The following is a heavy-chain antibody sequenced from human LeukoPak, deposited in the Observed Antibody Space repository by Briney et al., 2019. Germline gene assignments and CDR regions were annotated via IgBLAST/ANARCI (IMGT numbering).Heavy chain of an antibody. CDR2: INHSGST. J-gene: IGHJ4*02. CDR1: GGPINNNHW. Sequence: VSGGPINNNHWWSWVRQTPVKGLEWIGEINHSGSTNYNPSLKSRVTISVDTSKNQFSLKLSSVTAADTAVYYCARHRDFWSGYTFDYWGQGTLVTVSS. CDR3: ARHRDFWSGYTFDY. D-gene: IGHD3-3*01. V-gene: IGHV4-4*02.